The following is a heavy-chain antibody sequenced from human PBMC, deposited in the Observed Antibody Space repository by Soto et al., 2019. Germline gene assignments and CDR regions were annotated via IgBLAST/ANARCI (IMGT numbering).Heavy chain of an antibody. D-gene: IGHD6-6*01. CDR1: GGSISSGGYY. V-gene: IGHV4-31*03. J-gene: IGHJ6*02. Sequence: QVQLQESGPGLVKPSQTLSLTCTVSGGSISSGGYYWTWIRQHPGKGLEWIGYNYYSGITYYNPSLRSRVTISLNTSKNQFSRKLSSVTAADTAGYYCARGSSIAGLYYGMDVWGQGTTVTVSS. CDR2: NYYSGIT. CDR3: ARGSSIAGLYYGMDV.